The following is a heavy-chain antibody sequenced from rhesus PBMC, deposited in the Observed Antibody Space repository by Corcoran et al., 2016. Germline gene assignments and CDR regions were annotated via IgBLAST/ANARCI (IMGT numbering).Heavy chain of an antibody. J-gene: IGHJ4*01. Sequence: QVQLQESGPGVVKPSETLSLTCAVSGGSISDSYRWSWIRLPPGKGLEWIGYIYGNSTSTNDNPSLKSRVTISKDTSKNQFSLKLSSVTAADTAVYYCARVAYWSDYYDYWGQGVLVTVSS. D-gene: IGHD3-22*01. V-gene: IGHV4S10*01. CDR2: IYGNSTST. CDR3: ARVAYWSDYYDY. CDR1: GGSISDSYR.